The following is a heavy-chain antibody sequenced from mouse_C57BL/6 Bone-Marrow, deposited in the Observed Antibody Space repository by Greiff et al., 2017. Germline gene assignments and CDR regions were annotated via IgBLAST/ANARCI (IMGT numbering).Heavy chain of an antibody. CDR2: ISDGGSYT. D-gene: IGHD1-1*01. J-gene: IGHJ2*01. Sequence: EVQLVESGGGLVKPGGSLKLSCAASGFTFSSYAMSWVRQTPEKRLEWVATISDGGSYTYYPDNVKGRFTISRDNAKNNLYLQMSHLKSEDTAMYYCARDSTVGDYWGQGTTLTVSS. CDR1: GFTFSSYA. V-gene: IGHV5-4*01. CDR3: ARDSTVGDY.